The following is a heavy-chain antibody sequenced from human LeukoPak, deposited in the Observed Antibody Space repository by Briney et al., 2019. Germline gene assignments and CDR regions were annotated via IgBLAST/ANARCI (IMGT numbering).Heavy chain of an antibody. D-gene: IGHD4-17*01. CDR3: AKLSTAATTY. V-gene: IGHV3-23*01. CDR1: GFTFSIYA. J-gene: IGHJ4*02. Sequence: PGGSLRLSCAASGFTFSIYAMSWVRQAPGKGLEWVSRISDSGGNTYYADFVKGRFTISRDNSKNTLFLQMNSLRVNDTAVYYCAKLSTAATTYWGQGILVSVSS. CDR2: ISDSGGNT.